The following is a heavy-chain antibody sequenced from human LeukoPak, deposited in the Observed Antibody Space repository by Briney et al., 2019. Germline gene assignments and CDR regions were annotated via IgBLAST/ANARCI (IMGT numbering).Heavy chain of an antibody. CDR2: IKNKTNDRTT. V-gene: IGHV3-15*01. Sequence: GGSLRLSCAASGFTLSNAYMSWVRQAPGKGLEWVGRIKNKTNDRTTDYAAPVKGRFTISRDDSKNTLYLQMNSLKNEDTAVYYCTTTIVGVTTWFDPWGQGTLVTVSS. CDR1: GFTLSNAY. D-gene: IGHD1-26*01. J-gene: IGHJ5*02. CDR3: TTTIVGVTTWFDP.